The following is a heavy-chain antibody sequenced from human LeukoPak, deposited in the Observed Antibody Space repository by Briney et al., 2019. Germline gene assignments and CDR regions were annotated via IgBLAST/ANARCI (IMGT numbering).Heavy chain of an antibody. CDR3: ARGYYDSSGEIDY. Sequence: GGSLRLSCTASGFTFSSYSMNWVRQAPGKGLEWVSSISSSSSYIYYADSVKGRFTISRDNAKNSLYLQMNSLRAEDTAVYYCARGYYDSSGEIDYWGQGTLVTVSS. J-gene: IGHJ4*02. D-gene: IGHD3-22*01. V-gene: IGHV3-21*01. CDR1: GFTFSSYS. CDR2: ISSSSSYI.